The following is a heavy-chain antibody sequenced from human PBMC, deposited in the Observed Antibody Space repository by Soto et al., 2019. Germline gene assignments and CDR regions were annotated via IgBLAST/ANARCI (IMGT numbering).Heavy chain of an antibody. Sequence: QVQLVQSGAEVKKPGASLKVSCNTSGYNFSDYYMHWVRQAPGQGLEWMGLINPDNDGTNYAHKVHGRSSMTGDTSITTAYLELSGLRYDDTAIYYCARSVRGHYAFDIWGQGTMVTVSS. V-gene: IGHV1-2*07. J-gene: IGHJ3*02. CDR1: GYNFSDYY. D-gene: IGHD3-10*02. CDR3: ARSVRGHYAFDI. CDR2: INPDNDGT.